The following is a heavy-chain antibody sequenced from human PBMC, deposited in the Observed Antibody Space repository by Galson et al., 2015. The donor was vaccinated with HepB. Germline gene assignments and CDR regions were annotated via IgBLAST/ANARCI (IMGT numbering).Heavy chain of an antibody. J-gene: IGHJ4*02. CDR2: ISGSGGST. D-gene: IGHD2-2*01. CDR1: GFTFSSYA. CDR3: AKDVGVVVPAAMHDVNY. Sequence: LRLSCAASGFTFSSYAMSWVRQAPGKGLEWVSAISGSGGSTYYADSVKGRFTISRDNSKNTLYLQMNSLRAEDTAVYYCAKDVGVVVPAAMHDVNYWGQGTLVTVSS. V-gene: IGHV3-23*01.